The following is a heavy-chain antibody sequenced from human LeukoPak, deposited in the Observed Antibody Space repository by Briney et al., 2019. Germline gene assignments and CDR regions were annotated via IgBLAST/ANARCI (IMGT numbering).Heavy chain of an antibody. V-gene: IGHV3-48*01. J-gene: IGHJ4*02. Sequence: GGSLRLSCAASGFTFSSYSMNWVRQAPGKGLEWVSYISSSSSTIYYADSVKGRFTISRGNSKNTLYLQMNSLRVDDTAIYYCAKDRPGIAAALLGNWGPGTLVTVSS. CDR2: ISSSSSTI. CDR3: AKDRPGIAAALLGN. CDR1: GFTFSSYS. D-gene: IGHD6-13*01.